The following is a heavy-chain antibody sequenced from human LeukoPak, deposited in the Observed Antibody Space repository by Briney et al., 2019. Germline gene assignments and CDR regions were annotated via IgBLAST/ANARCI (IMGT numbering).Heavy chain of an antibody. D-gene: IGHD3-9*01. CDR2: ISSSSSYI. Sequence: AGSLKLSCEASGFTFSSYSMNWVRQAPGKGLEWVSSISSSSSYIYYADSVKGRFTISRGNAKNSLYLQMNSLRAEDTAVYYCARGGNSDILTGPVAFDIWGQGTMVTVSS. J-gene: IGHJ3*02. V-gene: IGHV3-21*01. CDR3: ARGGNSDILTGPVAFDI. CDR1: GFTFSSYS.